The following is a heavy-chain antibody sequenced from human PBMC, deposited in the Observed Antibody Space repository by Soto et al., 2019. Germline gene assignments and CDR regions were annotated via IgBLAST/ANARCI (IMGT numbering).Heavy chain of an antibody. CDR3: ARDPVRGGWTYSGFDL. CDR1: GGSISSYY. Sequence: PSETLSLTCTVSGGSISSYYWSWIRQPAGKGLEWIGRIYTSGSTNYNPSLKSRVTMSVDTSKNQFSLKLSSVTAADTAVYYCARDPVRGGWTYSGFDLRGQGTLLTVS. V-gene: IGHV4-4*07. CDR2: IYTSGST. D-gene: IGHD6-19*01. J-gene: IGHJ5*01.